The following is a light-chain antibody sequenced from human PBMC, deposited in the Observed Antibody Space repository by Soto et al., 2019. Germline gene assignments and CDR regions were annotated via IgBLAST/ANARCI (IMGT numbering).Light chain of an antibody. CDR3: QQYGRT. CDR2: GAS. Sequence: EIVLTQSPGTLSLSPGERATLSCRASQSVSSSYLAWYQQKPGQAPRLLIYGASSRATGIPDRFSGSGSGTDFTLTISRLEPEDFAVYYSQQYGRTFGQGTKVEIK. CDR1: QSVSSSY. J-gene: IGKJ1*01. V-gene: IGKV3-20*01.